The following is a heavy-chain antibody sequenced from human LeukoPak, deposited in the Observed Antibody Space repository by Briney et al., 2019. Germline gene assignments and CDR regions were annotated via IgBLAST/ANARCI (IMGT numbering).Heavy chain of an antibody. V-gene: IGHV4-34*01. CDR3: ARGYCSSTSCLNWFDP. Sequence: ASETLSLTCAVYGGSFSGYYWSWIRQPPGKGLEWIGEINHSGSTNYNPSLKSRVTISVDTSKNQFSLKLSSVTAADTAVYYCARGYCSSTSCLNWFDPWGQGTLDTVSS. CDR1: GGSFSGYY. J-gene: IGHJ5*02. CDR2: INHSGST. D-gene: IGHD2-2*01.